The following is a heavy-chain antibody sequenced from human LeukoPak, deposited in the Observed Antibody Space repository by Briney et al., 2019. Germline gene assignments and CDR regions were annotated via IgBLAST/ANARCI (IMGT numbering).Heavy chain of an antibody. J-gene: IGHJ4*02. CDR2: ISYDGSNK. CDR3: ARAPSYDSSGYGYFDY. V-gene: IGHV3-30-3*01. Sequence: GGSLRLSCAASGFTFSSYAMHWVRQAPGKGLEWVAVISYDGSNKYYADSVKGRFTISRDNSKNTLCLQMNSLRAEDTAVYYCARAPSYDSSGYGYFDYWGQGTLVTVSS. D-gene: IGHD3-22*01. CDR1: GFTFSSYA.